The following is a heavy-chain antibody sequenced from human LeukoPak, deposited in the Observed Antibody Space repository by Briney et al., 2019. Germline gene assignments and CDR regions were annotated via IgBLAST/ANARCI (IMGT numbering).Heavy chain of an antibody. V-gene: IGHV3-30-3*01. CDR2: ISYDGSNK. CDR1: GFTFNSYE. J-gene: IGHJ6*02. CDR3: ARGRSRERAYGMDV. D-gene: IGHD6-6*01. Sequence: PGGSLRLSCAASGFTFNSYEMHWVRQDPGKGLEWVAVISYDGSNKYYADFVKGRFTFSRDNSKNTVHLQMNSLRAEDTAVYYCARGRSRERAYGMDVWGPGTTVTVSS.